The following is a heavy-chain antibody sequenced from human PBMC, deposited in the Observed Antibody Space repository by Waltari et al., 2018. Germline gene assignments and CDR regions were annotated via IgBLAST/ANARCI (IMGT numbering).Heavy chain of an antibody. D-gene: IGHD3-16*01. CDR1: GFTFRNTW. CDR3: TTDRFD. J-gene: IGHJ4*02. CDR2: IKSRSAGGTT. V-gene: IGHV3-15*01. Sequence: EVQLVESGGGLVMPGGSLRLSCAASGFTFRNTWMSGVRQAPGKGLGWVGRIKSRSAGGTTDYTSPVKGRFTISRDDSQNTLHLQMNSLKTEDTAVYYCTTDRFDWGQGILVTVSS.